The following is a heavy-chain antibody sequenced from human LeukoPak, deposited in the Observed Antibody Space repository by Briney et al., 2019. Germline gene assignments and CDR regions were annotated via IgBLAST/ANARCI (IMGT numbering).Heavy chain of an antibody. J-gene: IGHJ4*02. D-gene: IGHD7-27*01. CDR2: IYPGDSDT. CDR3: AFGASNWDQFDY. CDR1: GYRFTGHW. V-gene: IGHV5-51*01. Sequence: GESLKISCKGSGYRFTGHWIAWVRQMPGKGLEWMGIIYPGDSDTRYSPSFQGQVTISADASINTAYLRWSSLEASDTAMYFCAFGASNWDQFDYWGQGTLVTVSS.